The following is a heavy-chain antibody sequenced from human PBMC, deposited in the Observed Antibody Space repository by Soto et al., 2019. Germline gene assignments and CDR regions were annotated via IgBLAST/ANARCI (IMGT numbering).Heavy chain of an antibody. CDR2: LIPVFGSP. V-gene: IGHV1-69*01. J-gene: IGHJ6*02. CDR3: TRVLGYSFEPGKTRYSAMDV. CDR1: RGTFSKDA. Sequence: QVQLVQSGAEVKKPGSSVTVSCKTSRGTFSKDAINWERQAPGQGLEWMGLLIPVFGSPIYAQKFQGRIRITADESTSTGFMDLSSLTSEDTAVYYCTRVLGYSFEPGKTRYSAMDVWGQGTTVSVS. D-gene: IGHD1-1*01.